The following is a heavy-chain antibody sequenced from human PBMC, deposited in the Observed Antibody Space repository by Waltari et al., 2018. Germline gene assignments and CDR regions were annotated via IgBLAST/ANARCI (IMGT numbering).Heavy chain of an antibody. CDR2: IHHTGSI. J-gene: IGHJ3*02. Sequence: QLQLQESGPGLLRPSETLSLTCTAAAGSISSTTDSWGWIRQPPGKGLEWIGSIHHTGSIYYNPSLKTRVTISADTSRQHLSLKLRSVTAADTAVYYCARGIRRTTVTTLRAFDIWGQGTMVTVSS. CDR3: ARGIRRTTVTTLRAFDI. V-gene: IGHV4-39*02. CDR1: AGSISSTTDS. D-gene: IGHD4-4*01.